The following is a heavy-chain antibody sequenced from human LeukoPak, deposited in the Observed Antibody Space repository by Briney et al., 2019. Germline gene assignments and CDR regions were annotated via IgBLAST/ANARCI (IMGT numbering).Heavy chain of an antibody. D-gene: IGHD3-3*01. V-gene: IGHV1-2*02. J-gene: IGHJ5*02. CDR2: INPNSGGT. CDR1: GYTFTGYY. Sequence: ASVKVSCKASGYTFTGYYMHWVRQAPGQGLEWMGWINPNSGGTNYAQKFQGRVTMTRDTSISTAYMELSRLRSDDTAVYYCAREDDSTRGWFDPWGQGTLVTVSS. CDR3: AREDDSTRGWFDP.